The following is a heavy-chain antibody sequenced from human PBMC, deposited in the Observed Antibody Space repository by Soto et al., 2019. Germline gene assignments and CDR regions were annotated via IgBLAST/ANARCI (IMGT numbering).Heavy chain of an antibody. Sequence: QVQLVQSGAEVKKPGTSVKVSCKASGYTFITYAMHWVRQAPGQRLEWMGWIDAGNGNTKYSQKFQGRVTITRDTAASTAYMELSSLRSEDTALYYGAPEHFWTGLFDSWGQGTLVTGSS. CDR1: GYTFITYA. J-gene: IGHJ4*02. D-gene: IGHD3-3*02. CDR2: IDAGNGNT. CDR3: APEHFWTGLFDS. V-gene: IGHV1-3*01.